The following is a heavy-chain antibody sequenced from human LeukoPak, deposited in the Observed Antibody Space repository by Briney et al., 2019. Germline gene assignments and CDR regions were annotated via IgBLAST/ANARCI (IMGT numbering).Heavy chain of an antibody. D-gene: IGHD6-19*01. V-gene: IGHV3-23*01. J-gene: IGHJ4*02. Sequence: GGSLRLFCAASGFLFSSYAMSWVRQAPGKGLVWVSTICGSGGSTYYADSVKGRLTISRDNTKNTLYLQMNSLRAEDTAVYYCAKERVSYSSGWYQDYWGQGTLVTVSS. CDR2: ICGSGGST. CDR1: GFLFSSYA. CDR3: AKERVSYSSGWYQDY.